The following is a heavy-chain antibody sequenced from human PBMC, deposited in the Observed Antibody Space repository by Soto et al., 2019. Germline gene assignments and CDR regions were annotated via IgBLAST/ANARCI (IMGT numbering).Heavy chain of an antibody. CDR2: VSYDGNNE. CDR1: GFIFSSYA. V-gene: IGHV3-30-3*01. Sequence: PGGSLRLSCAASGFIFSSYAMHWVRQAPGKGLEWVAVVSYDGNNEYYAVSVKGRFTVSRDNSKNTLYLQLNSLRVEDTAVYYCARHSTSWSGIDFWGQGTLVTVSS. CDR3: ARHSTSWSGIDF. D-gene: IGHD2-2*01. J-gene: IGHJ4*02.